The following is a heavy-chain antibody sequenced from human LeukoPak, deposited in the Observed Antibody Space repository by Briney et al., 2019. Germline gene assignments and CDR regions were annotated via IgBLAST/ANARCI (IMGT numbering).Heavy chain of an antibody. Sequence: GRSLRLSCAASGFTFSNYGMHWVRQAPGRGLEWVAVIWYDGSNKYYADSVKGRFTISRDNSKNTLYLQMNSLRAEDTAVYYCASYSSSSIADYWGQGTLVTVFS. CDR2: IWYDGSNK. J-gene: IGHJ4*02. CDR3: ASYSSSSIADY. CDR1: GFTFSNYG. D-gene: IGHD6-6*01. V-gene: IGHV3-33*01.